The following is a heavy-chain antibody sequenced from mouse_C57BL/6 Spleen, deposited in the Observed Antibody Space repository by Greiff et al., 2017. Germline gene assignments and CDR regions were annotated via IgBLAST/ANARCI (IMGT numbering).Heavy chain of an antibody. V-gene: IGHV14-1*01. CDR2: IDPEDGDT. Sequence: EVKLMESGAELVRPGASVKLSCTASGFNIKDYYMHWVKQRPEQGLEWIGRIDPEDGDTEYAPKFQGKATMTADTSSNTAYLQLSSLTSEDTAVYYCTTGYYYGSNAMDYWGQGTSVTVSS. D-gene: IGHD1-1*01. J-gene: IGHJ4*01. CDR3: TTGYYYGSNAMDY. CDR1: GFNIKDYY.